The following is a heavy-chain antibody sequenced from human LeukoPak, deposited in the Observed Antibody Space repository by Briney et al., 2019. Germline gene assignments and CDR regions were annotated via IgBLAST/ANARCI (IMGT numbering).Heavy chain of an antibody. D-gene: IGHD3-10*01. V-gene: IGHV3-9*01. CDR1: GFKFDDFA. J-gene: IGHJ6*02. CDR2: IIWDSSSI. CDR3: AREEFADLALDV. Sequence: PGGSLRLSCAASGFKFDDFAMHWVRHAPGKGLEWVSGIIWDSSSIGYADSVKGRFTISRDNAKNSLYLQMNSLRAEDTAIYYCAREEFADLALDVWGQGTTVTVSS.